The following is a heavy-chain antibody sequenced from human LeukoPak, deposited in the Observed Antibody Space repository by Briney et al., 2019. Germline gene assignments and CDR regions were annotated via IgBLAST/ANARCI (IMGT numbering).Heavy chain of an antibody. Sequence: SQTLSPTCPISRWSVSNNWAAWNWIRQSPSRGLEWLGRTYYRSKWYNDYAVSVRSRITINPDTSKNQFSLQLNSVTPEDTAVYYRARDEDGTDVWGQGTTVTVSS. CDR2: TYYRSKWYN. CDR3: ARDEDGTDV. V-gene: IGHV6-1*01. CDR1: RWSVSNNWAA. J-gene: IGHJ6*02.